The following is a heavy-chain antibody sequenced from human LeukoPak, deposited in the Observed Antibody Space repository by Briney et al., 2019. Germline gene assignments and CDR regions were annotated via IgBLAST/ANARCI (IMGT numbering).Heavy chain of an antibody. CDR1: GYTFTTYS. CDR2: ISAYNGNT. CDR3: ARASYCSGGSCYSDY. D-gene: IGHD2-15*01. V-gene: IGHV1-18*01. Sequence: ASVKVSCTASGYTFTTYSISWVRQAPGQGLEWMGWISAYNGNTIYAQKVKGRVTMTTGTSTSTAYMELRSLKSGDTAVYYCARASYCSGGSCYSDYWGQGTLVTVSS. J-gene: IGHJ4*02.